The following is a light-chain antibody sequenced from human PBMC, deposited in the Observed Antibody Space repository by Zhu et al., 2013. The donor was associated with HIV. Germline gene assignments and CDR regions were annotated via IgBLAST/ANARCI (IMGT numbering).Light chain of an antibody. Sequence: QAVVTQEPSLTVSPGETVTLTCGSSTGPVTRDHYPYWFQLKPGRAPKTLILDATKRHSSTPARFSGSLVGGKAALTLSGAQPDDEADYYCLISYNDARVVIGGGTKLAV. CDR1: TGPVTRDHY. J-gene: IGLJ3*02. CDR3: LISYNDARVV. V-gene: IGLV7-46*01. CDR2: DAT.